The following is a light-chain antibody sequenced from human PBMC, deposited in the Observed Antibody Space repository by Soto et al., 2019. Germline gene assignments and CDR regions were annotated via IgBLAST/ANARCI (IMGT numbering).Light chain of an antibody. Sequence: EIVLTQSPATLSLSPGERATLSCRASRTVNNYLAWYQQKPGQAPRLLIYDASIRATGIPARFSGSGSGTDFSLTISSLVPEDFSVYVCQQRSDWPPITFGQGTRVEIK. CDR1: RTVNNY. J-gene: IGKJ5*01. CDR3: QQRSDWPPIT. V-gene: IGKV3-11*01. CDR2: DAS.